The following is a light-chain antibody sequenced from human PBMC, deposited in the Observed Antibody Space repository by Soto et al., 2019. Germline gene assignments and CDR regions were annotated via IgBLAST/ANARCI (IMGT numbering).Light chain of an antibody. J-gene: IGKJ5*01. Sequence: DIVLAQSPATLSLSPGDRATLSCRGSQSVSISLAWYQQKPGKAPRLLIYDASNRATGVPARFSGSGSGTDFTLNVSSLEPEDFALYYCQQRSNWPPEITFGQGTRLEIK. V-gene: IGKV3-11*01. CDR1: QSVSIS. CDR3: QQRSNWPPEIT. CDR2: DAS.